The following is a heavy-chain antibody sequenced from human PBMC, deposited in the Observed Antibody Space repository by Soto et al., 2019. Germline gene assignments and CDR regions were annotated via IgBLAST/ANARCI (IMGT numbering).Heavy chain of an antibody. CDR2: ISAYNGNT. CDR3: ARDVPTVTTGGPDY. CDR1: GYTFTSYG. V-gene: IGHV1-18*01. D-gene: IGHD4-17*01. J-gene: IGHJ4*02. Sequence: QVQLVQSGVEVEKPGASVKVSCKASGYTFTSYGVSWVRQAPGQGLEWMGWISAYNGNTNYAQKFQGRVTLTTDTSTSTADMELRSLRSDDTAVYYCARDVPTVTTGGPDYWGQGTRVTVSS.